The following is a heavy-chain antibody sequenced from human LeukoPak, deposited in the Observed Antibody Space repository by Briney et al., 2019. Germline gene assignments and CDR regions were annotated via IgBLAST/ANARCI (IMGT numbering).Heavy chain of an antibody. V-gene: IGHV1-8*01. CDR1: GYTFTSYD. Sequence: ASVKVSCKASGYTFTSYDINWVRQATGQGLEWMGWMNPNSGNTGYAQKFQGRVTMTRNTSISTAYMELSSLRSEDTAVYYCARAPRRRTLDIVVVPAAPDCWGQGTLVTVSS. CDR3: ARAPRRRTLDIVVVPAAPDC. CDR2: MNPNSGNT. D-gene: IGHD2-2*03. J-gene: IGHJ4*02.